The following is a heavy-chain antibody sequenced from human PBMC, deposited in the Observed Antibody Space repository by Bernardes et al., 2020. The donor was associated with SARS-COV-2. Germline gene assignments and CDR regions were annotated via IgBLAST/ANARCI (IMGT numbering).Heavy chain of an antibody. D-gene: IGHD2-2*02. CDR3: ASARSSCSSTSCYRIFDY. V-gene: IGHV4-4*07. CDR2: IYTNGST. Sequence: SETLSLTCTVSGCSISSYYWSWIRQPAGKGLEWIARIYTNGSTKYNPSLKSRVTMSVDTYKNQFSLKLSAVTDADTAVYYCASARSSCSSTSCYRIFDYWGQGTLVTVSS. CDR1: GCSISSYY. J-gene: IGHJ4*02.